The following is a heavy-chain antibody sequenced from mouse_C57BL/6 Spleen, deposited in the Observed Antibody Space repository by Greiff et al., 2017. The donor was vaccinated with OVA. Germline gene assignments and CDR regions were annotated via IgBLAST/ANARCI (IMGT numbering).Heavy chain of an antibody. D-gene: IGHD3-2*02. CDR1: GYTFTGYW. Sequence: QVQLKQSGAELMKPGASVKLSCKATGYTFTGYWIEWVKQRPGHGLEWIGEILPGSGSTNYNEKFKGKATFPAATSSNTAYMQLSSLTTEDSAIYYCANRQLRLRFAYWGQGTLVTVSA. CDR3: ANRQLRLRFAY. V-gene: IGHV1-9*01. CDR2: ILPGSGST. J-gene: IGHJ3*01.